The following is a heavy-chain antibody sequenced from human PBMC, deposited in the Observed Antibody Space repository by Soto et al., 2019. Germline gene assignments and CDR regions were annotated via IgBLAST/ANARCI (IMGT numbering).Heavy chain of an antibody. V-gene: IGHV4-34*01. D-gene: IGHD5-12*01. CDR2: LNHSGST. Sequence: SETLSLTCGVYGGSFIGYYWTWIRQPPGKGLEWIGQLNHSGSTNYNPSLTSRVTISVDRSKNQFSLKLTSVTAADTAVYYCARGDGKWLQYWAFDIWGQGTMVTVSS. CDR1: GGSFIGYY. J-gene: IGHJ3*02. CDR3: ARGDGKWLQYWAFDI.